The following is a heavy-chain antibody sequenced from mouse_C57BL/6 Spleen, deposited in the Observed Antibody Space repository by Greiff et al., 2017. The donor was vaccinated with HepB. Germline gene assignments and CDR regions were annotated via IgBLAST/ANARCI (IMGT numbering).Heavy chain of an antibody. CDR1: GYAFSSSW. CDR2: IYPGDGDT. V-gene: IGHV1-82*01. D-gene: IGHD1-1*01. CDR3: ARDYGSGVAY. Sequence: VQLVESGPELVKPGASVKISCKASGYAFSSSWMNWVKQRPGKGLEWIGRIYPGDGDTNYNGKFKGKATLTADKSSSTAYMQLSSLTSEDSAVYFCARDYGSGVAYWGQGTLVTVSS. J-gene: IGHJ3*01.